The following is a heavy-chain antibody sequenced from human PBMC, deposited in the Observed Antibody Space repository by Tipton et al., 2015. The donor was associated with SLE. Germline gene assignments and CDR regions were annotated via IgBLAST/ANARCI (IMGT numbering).Heavy chain of an antibody. CDR1: GGTFSSYA. V-gene: IGHV1-69*01. Sequence: QSGPEVKKPGSSVKVSCKASGGTFSSYAISWVRQAPGQGLEWMGGIFPIFGTANYAQKFQGRVTITAGESTSTAYMELSSLRSGDAAVYCCARGASYCWYMGVWGKGTTVTISS. J-gene: IGHJ6*03. CDR2: IFPIFGTA. CDR3: ARGASYCWYMGV. D-gene: IGHD2-21*01.